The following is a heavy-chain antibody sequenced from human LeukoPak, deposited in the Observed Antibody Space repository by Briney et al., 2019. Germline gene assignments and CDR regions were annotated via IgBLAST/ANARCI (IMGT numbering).Heavy chain of an antibody. CDR2: IKRDGSEK. CDR3: ARDGYCSSTSCRYGGWFDP. Sequence: GGSLRLSCAASGFTFSSYWMSWVRQAPGKGLEGVANIKRDGSEKYYVDSVKGRFTISRDNAKNSLYLQMNSLRAEDTAVYYCARDGYCSSTSCRYGGWFDPWGQGTLVTVSS. D-gene: IGHD2-2*03. CDR1: GFTFSSYW. V-gene: IGHV3-7*01. J-gene: IGHJ5*02.